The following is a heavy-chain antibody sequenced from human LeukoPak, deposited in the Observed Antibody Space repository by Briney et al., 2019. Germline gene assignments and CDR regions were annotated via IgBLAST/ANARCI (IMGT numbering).Heavy chain of an antibody. CDR3: ARVLRYCSGGNCYSGGLGYMDV. CDR2: ISSSGSTK. J-gene: IGHJ6*03. V-gene: IGHV3-11*01. CDR1: GFTFSDYN. Sequence: TGGSLKLSCAASGFTFSDYNMSWIRQAPGKGLEWVSSISSSGSTKYYADSVKGRFTISRDNAKNSLFPQMNSLRAEDTAVYYCARVLRYCSGGNCYSGGLGYMDVWGKGTTVTISS. D-gene: IGHD2-15*01.